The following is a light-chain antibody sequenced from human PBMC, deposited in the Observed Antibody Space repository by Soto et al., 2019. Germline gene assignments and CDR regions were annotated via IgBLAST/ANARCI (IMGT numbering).Light chain of an antibody. J-gene: IGKJ1*01. CDR1: QGISNY. Sequence: DIQMTQSPSSLSASVGDRVTITCRASQGISNYLAWYQQKPGKVPKLLIYAASTLQSGVPSRFSGSGSGTDFTLTISRLQHEDVATYYCQKYNSAPQTFGQGTKVEIK. V-gene: IGKV1-27*01. CDR3: QKYNSAPQT. CDR2: AAS.